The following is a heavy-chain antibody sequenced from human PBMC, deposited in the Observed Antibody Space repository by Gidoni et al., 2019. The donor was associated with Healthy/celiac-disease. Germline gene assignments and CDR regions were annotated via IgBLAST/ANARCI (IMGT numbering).Heavy chain of an antibody. D-gene: IGHD6-19*01. CDR1: GGSISSSNW. J-gene: IGHJ4*02. Sequence: QVQLQESGPGVVKPSGTLSLTCAVSGGSISSSNWWSWVRQPPGKGLEWIGEIYHSGSTNYNPALKSLVIISGDKAKNQCSLKLSSVTASDTDVYYCASGGDSSGWVQGNLVTVSS. CDR2: IYHSGST. CDR3: ASGGDSSG. V-gene: IGHV4-4*02.